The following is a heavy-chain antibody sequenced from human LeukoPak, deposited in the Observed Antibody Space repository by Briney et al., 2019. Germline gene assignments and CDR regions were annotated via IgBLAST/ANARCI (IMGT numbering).Heavy chain of an antibody. CDR2: ISGSGDST. D-gene: IGHD4-23*01. Sequence: PGGSLRLSCAASGFTFTSYGMSWVRQAPGKGLEWVSAISGSGDSTYYADSVKGRFTISRDNSKNTLYLQMNSLRAEDTAVYYCARRAGGYSHPYDYWGQGILVTVSS. J-gene: IGHJ4*02. CDR1: GFTFTSYG. CDR3: ARRAGGYSHPYDY. V-gene: IGHV3-23*01.